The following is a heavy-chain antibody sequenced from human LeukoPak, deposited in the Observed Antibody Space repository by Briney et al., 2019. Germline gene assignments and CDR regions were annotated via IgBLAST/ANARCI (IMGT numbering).Heavy chain of an antibody. CDR3: ARGTYSNAFDI. CDR1: GFTFSSYA. J-gene: IGHJ3*02. CDR2: ISGSDGDT. V-gene: IGHV3-23*01. D-gene: IGHD1-1*01. Sequence: GGSLRLSCAASGFTFSSYAMHWVRQAPGKGLEWVSTISGSDGDTYYADSVKGRFTISRDNSKNTLYLQMNSLRAEDTAVYYCARGTYSNAFDIWGQGTMVTVSS.